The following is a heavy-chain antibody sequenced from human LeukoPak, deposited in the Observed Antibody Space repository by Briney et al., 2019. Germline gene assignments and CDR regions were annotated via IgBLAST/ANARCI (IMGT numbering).Heavy chain of an antibody. D-gene: IGHD3-10*01. J-gene: IGHJ4*02. CDR3: AKVPSGIGGLDY. Sequence: GRSLRLSCAASGFTFSSYSMNWVRQAPGKGLEWVSSISSSSSYIYYADSVKGRFTISRDNAKNSLYLQMNSLRAEDTAVYYCAKVPSGIGGLDYWGQGTLVTVSS. CDR1: GFTFSSYS. CDR2: ISSSSSYI. V-gene: IGHV3-21*01.